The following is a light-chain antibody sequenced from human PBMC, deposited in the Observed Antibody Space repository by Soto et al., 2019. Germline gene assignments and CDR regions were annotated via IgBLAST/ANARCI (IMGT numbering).Light chain of an antibody. Sequence: VLTQPPSVSGAPGQRVTISCTGSSSNIGAGYDVHWYQQLPGTAPKLLIYGNSNRPSGVPDRFSGSKSGTSASLAITGLQAEDEADYYCQSYDSSLSGPYVFGTGTKVTVL. V-gene: IGLV1-40*01. CDR3: QSYDSSLSGPYV. CDR2: GNS. J-gene: IGLJ1*01. CDR1: SSNIGAGYD.